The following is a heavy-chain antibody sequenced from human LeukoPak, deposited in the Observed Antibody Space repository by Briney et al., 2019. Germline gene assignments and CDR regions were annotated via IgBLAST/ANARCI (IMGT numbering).Heavy chain of an antibody. Sequence: GASLRLSCAASGFIFSNYAMYWVRQAPGKGLEWVSAISGRSDNTYYADSVKGRFTLSRDSSKNTLYLQMNSLRVDDTAVYCCAKWGDYDVLTGYYVSDFWGQGALVTVSS. CDR2: ISGRSDNT. J-gene: IGHJ4*02. V-gene: IGHV3-23*01. D-gene: IGHD3-9*01. CDR3: AKWGDYDVLTGYYVSDF. CDR1: GFIFSNYA.